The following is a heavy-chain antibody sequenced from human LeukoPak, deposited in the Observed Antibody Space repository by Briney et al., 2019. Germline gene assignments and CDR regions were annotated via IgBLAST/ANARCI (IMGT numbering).Heavy chain of an antibody. CDR2: ISAYNGNT. V-gene: IGHV1-18*01. Sequence: ASVKVSCKASGYTFTSYGISWVRQAPGQGLEWMGWISAYNGNTNYAQKLQGRVTMTTDTSTSTAYMELRSLRSDDTAMYYCAREYSGYDWGHFDYWGQGTLVTVSS. J-gene: IGHJ4*02. CDR1: GYTFTSYG. CDR3: AREYSGYDWGHFDY. D-gene: IGHD5-12*01.